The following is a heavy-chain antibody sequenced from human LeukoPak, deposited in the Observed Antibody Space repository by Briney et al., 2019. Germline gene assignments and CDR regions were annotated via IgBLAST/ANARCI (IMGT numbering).Heavy chain of an antibody. D-gene: IGHD6-13*01. J-gene: IGHJ2*01. CDR2: ISSYDSTK. CDR3: AKTDSSWYWYLDL. Sequence: PGGSLRLSCAASGFTFSDNYMSWIRQAPGKGLEWVSHISSYDSTKYYADSVKGRFTISRDNAKNSLYLQMNSLRAEDTAVYYCAKTDSSWYWYLDLWAVAPWSLSPQ. CDR1: GFTFSDNY. V-gene: IGHV3-11*01.